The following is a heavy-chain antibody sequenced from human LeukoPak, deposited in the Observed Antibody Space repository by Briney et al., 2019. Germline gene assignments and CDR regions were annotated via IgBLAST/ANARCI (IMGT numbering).Heavy chain of an antibody. Sequence: GASVKVSCKASGGTFSSYAISWVRQAPGQGLEWMGGIIPILGEVDYAQKFLDRVMITADLSANTVYMELSRLRSEDSAVYYCARANCGDDCYSPAGWFDLWGRGTLVTVSS. CDR3: ARANCGDDCYSPAGWFDL. V-gene: IGHV1-69*10. CDR1: GGTFSSYA. J-gene: IGHJ2*01. D-gene: IGHD2-21*02. CDR2: IIPILGEV.